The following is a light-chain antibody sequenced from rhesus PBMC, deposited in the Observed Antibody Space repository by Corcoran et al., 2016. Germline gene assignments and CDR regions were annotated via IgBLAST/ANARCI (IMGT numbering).Light chain of an antibody. CDR2: EAS. J-gene: IGKJ2*01. CDR3: QHYYSTPYS. Sequence: DIQMTQSPSSLSASVGDRVTITCRASQGITTDFAWYQPKPGETPKLLIYEASSLQSGIPSRFSGSGSGTDFTLTISSLQSEDFATYYCQHYYSTPYSFGQGTKVEIK. CDR1: QGITTD. V-gene: IGKV1-25*01.